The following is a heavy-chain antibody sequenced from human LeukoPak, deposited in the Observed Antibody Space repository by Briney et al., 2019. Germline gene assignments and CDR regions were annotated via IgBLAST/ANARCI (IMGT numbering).Heavy chain of an antibody. D-gene: IGHD5-12*01. J-gene: IGHJ4*02. CDR3: ARGLGTVARFDY. CDR2: IYPGDSDT. V-gene: IGHV5-51*01. Sequence: PGESLKISCKCSGYSFINYWIGWVRQMPGKGLEWMGIIYPGDSDTRYSPSFQGRVTISADKSISTAYLQWSALKASDTAIYYCARGLGTVARFDYWGQGTLVTVSS. CDR1: GYSFINYW.